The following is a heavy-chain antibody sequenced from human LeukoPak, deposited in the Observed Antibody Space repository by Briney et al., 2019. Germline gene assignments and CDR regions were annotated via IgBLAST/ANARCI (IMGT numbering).Heavy chain of an antibody. Sequence: ASVKVSCKASGYTFTGYYMHWVRQAPGQGLEWMGWINPNSGGTNYAQKFQGRVTMTRDTSISTAYMELSRLRSDDTAVYYCARDLDYYYYMDVWGKGTTVTISS. CDR3: ARDLDYYYYMDV. CDR2: INPNSGGT. V-gene: IGHV1-2*02. J-gene: IGHJ6*03. D-gene: IGHD3-16*01. CDR1: GYTFTGYY.